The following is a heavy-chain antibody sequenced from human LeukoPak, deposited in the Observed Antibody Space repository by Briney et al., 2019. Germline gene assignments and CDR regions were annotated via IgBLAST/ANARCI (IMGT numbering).Heavy chain of an antibody. D-gene: IGHD2-15*01. V-gene: IGHV3-20*01. CDR3: ARRGYGDYYYGMDV. Sequence: TGGSLRLSCAASGFTFDDYGMSWVRQAPGKGLEWVPGINWNGGSTGYADSVKGRFTISRDNAKNSLYLQMNSLRAEDTALYHCARRGYGDYYYGMDVWGQGTTVTVSS. CDR1: GFTFDDYG. J-gene: IGHJ6*02. CDR2: INWNGGST.